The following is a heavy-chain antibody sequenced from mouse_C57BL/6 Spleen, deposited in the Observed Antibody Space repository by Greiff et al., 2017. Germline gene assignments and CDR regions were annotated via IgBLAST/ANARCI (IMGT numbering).Heavy chain of an antibody. CDR1: GYSITSGYY. D-gene: IGHD1-1*01. CDR2: ISYDGSN. Sequence: EVHLVESGPGLVKPSQSLSLTCSVTGYSITSGYYWNWIRQFPGNKLEWMGYISYDGSNNYNPSLKNRISITRDTSKNQFFLKLNAVTTEDTATYYCARGATVVRYFDVWGTGTTVTVSS. CDR3: ARGATVVRYFDV. V-gene: IGHV3-6*01. J-gene: IGHJ1*03.